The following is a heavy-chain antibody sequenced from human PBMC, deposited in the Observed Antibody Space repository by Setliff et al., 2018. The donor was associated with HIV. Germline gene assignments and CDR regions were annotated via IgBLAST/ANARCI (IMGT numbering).Heavy chain of an antibody. CDR3: ARGYYNFWSGYYDSRFPNPIDAFDI. CDR2: IIPIFGTT. Sequence: SVKVSCKASGGTFSSYAINWVRQAPGQGLEWMGGIIPIFGTTNYAQKFQGRVTITTDESTSTAYMELSSLRSEDTAVYYCARGYYNFWSGYYDSRFPNPIDAFDIWGQGTMVTVSS. V-gene: IGHV1-69*05. D-gene: IGHD3-3*01. J-gene: IGHJ3*02. CDR1: GGTFSSYA.